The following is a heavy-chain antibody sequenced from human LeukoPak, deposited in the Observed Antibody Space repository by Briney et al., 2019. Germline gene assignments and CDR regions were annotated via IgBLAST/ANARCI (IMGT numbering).Heavy chain of an antibody. D-gene: IGHD3-10*01. J-gene: IGHJ4*02. CDR1: GFTFSSYG. Sequence: GGSLRLSCAASGFTFSSYGMHWVRQAPGKGLEWVAVIWYDGSNKYYADSVKGRFTISRDNSKNTLYLQMNSLRAEDTAVYYCARDRWVQALYYFDYWGQGTLVTVSS. V-gene: IGHV3-33*08. CDR2: IWYDGSNK. CDR3: ARDRWVQALYYFDY.